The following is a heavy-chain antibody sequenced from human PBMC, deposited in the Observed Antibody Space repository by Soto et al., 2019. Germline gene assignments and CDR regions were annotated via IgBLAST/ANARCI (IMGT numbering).Heavy chain of an antibody. CDR1: GFSLSTTGVG. V-gene: IGHV2-5*02. D-gene: IGHD3-3*01. CDR3: AHRMGKYGFWNGGYFDY. Sequence: QITLKESGPPLVKPTQTLTLACTFSGFSLSTTGVGVGWIRQPPGKALEWLAVIYWDDDKRYSPSLKSRLTITKDTSKNQVVLTVTNMDPVDTATYYCAHRMGKYGFWNGGYFDYWGQGSLVTVSS. CDR2: IYWDDDK. J-gene: IGHJ4*02.